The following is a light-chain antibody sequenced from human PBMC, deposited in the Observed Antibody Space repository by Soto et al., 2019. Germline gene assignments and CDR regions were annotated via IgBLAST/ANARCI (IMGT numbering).Light chain of an antibody. CDR3: SSYTSSNTYV. J-gene: IGLJ1*01. V-gene: IGLV2-14*01. Sequence: SALTQPASVSGPPGQSITISCTGTSSDVGGYNYVSWYQQHPGKAPKLMIYEVTNRPSGVSNRFSGSKSGNTASLTISGLQAEDEADYYCSSYTSSNTYVFGTGTKVTVL. CDR1: SSDVGGYNY. CDR2: EVT.